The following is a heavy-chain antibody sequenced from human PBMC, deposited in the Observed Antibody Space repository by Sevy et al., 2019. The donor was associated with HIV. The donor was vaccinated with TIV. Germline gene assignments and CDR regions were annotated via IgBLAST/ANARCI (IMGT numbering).Heavy chain of an antibody. Sequence: GGSLRLSCAASGFAFYDYSMSWIRQAPGKGLEWVATLSFGCGKINYADSVKGRFTISSDNSKKSFYLQMDNLRVEDTALYSCAREGCTRPHDYWGQGTRVTVSS. D-gene: IGHD2-8*01. J-gene: IGHJ4*02. CDR3: AREGCTRPHDY. V-gene: IGHV3-23*01. CDR2: LSFGCGKI. CDR1: GFAFYDYS.